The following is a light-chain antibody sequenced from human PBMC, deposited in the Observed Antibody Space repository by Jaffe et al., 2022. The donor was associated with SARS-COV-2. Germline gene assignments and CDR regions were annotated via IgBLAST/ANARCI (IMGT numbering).Light chain of an antibody. Sequence: QAVVTQEPSFSVSPGGTVTLTCGLSSGSVSTSYYPSWYQQTPGQVPRTLIYNTNTRSSGVPDRFSGSILGNKAALTITGTQADDECDYYCVLYMGRGISVFGGGTKLTVL. V-gene: IGLV8-61*01. CDR1: SGSVSTSYY. J-gene: IGLJ3*02. CDR3: VLYMGRGISV. CDR2: NTN.